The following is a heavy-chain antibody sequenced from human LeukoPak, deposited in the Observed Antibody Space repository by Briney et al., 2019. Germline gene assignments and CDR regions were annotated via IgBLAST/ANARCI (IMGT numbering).Heavy chain of an antibody. CDR1: GGAISSDSYY. CDR2: INYSGST. J-gene: IGHJ4*02. V-gene: IGHV4-39*01. Sequence: PSETLSLTCSVSGGAISSDSYYWGWIRQPPGKGLEWIASINYSGSTYYNPSLNSRATISVDTSKTQFSLRLSSVTAADTAVYYCARLSDFWGQGIRVTVSS. CDR3: ARLSDF.